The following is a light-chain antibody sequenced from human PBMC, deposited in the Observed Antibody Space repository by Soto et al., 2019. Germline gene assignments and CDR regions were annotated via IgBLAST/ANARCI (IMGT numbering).Light chain of an antibody. V-gene: IGKV3-20*01. J-gene: IGKJ2*01. CDR2: GTF. CDR3: QQYSSSPYT. Sequence: EILLTQSPGTLSLSPGERATLSCRASQSVSSNQLTWYQQKPGQAPRLLIYGTFNRPTGIPDRFSGSGSGTVFTLTISRLEPEDFAVYYCQQYSSSPYTFGQGTKLDIK. CDR1: QSVSSNQ.